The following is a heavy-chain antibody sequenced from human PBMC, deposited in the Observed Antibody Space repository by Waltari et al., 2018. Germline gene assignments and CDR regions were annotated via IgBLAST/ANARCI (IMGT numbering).Heavy chain of an antibody. V-gene: IGHV4-39*01. CDR1: GGSDSSSRYY. CDR2: IYYRGGT. Sequence: QLQLQESGPGLVNPSETLSLPCTVSGGSDSSSRYYSGWLRQPPGKGLEWVGCIYYRGGTSYNPSLNSRVTISVDTSKNQFSLKLSSLTAADTAVYFCARHVLGPYYNTILPPNYWGQGTLVTVSS. D-gene: IGHD3-22*01. CDR3: ARHVLGPYYNTILPPNY. J-gene: IGHJ4*03.